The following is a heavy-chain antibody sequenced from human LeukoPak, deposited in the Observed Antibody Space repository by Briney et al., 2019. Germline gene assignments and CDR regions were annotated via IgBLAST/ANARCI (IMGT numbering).Heavy chain of an antibody. Sequence: GGSLRLSCAASGFTFSSYAMSWVRQAPGKGLEWVANIKQDGSEKYYVDSVRGRFTISRDNAKNPLFLQMNSLRGDDTAIYYCGSGSTWLPRGQGTLVTVSS. CDR3: GSGSTWLP. CDR2: IKQDGSEK. D-gene: IGHD6-13*01. V-gene: IGHV3-7*01. J-gene: IGHJ4*02. CDR1: GFTFSSYA.